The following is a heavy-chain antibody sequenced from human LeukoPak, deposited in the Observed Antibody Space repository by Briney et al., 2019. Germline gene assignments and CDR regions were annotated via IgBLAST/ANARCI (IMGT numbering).Heavy chain of an antibody. D-gene: IGHD6-13*01. Sequence: ASVKVSCKASGYTFTSYGISWVRQAPGQGLEWMGWISGYNGNTNYAQKLQGRVTMTTDTSTSTAYMELRSLRSDDTAVYNCARDVFGSSWYLWFDPWGQGTLVTVSS. J-gene: IGHJ5*02. CDR2: ISGYNGNT. CDR1: GYTFTSYG. V-gene: IGHV1-18*01. CDR3: ARDVFGSSWYLWFDP.